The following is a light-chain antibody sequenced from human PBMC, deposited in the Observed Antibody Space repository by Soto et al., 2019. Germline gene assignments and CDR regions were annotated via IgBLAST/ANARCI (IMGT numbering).Light chain of an antibody. J-gene: IGLJ1*01. CDR3: SSYAGSNNYV. CDR1: SSDVGTYNY. Sequence: QSVLTQPPSASGSPGQSVTISCTGTSSDVGTYNYVSWYQQHSGKAPKLMIYEVTKRPSGVPDRFSGSRSGNTASLTVSGLQGEDEADYYCSSYAGSNNYVFGTGTQLTVL. CDR2: EVT. V-gene: IGLV2-8*01.